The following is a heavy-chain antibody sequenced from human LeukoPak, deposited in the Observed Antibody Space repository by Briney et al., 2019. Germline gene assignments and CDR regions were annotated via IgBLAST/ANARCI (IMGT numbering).Heavy chain of an antibody. CDR1: GGSISSGGYS. J-gene: IGHJ6*02. CDR2: IYNSEST. Sequence: PSETLSLTCTVSGGSISSGGYSWSWIRQHPGKGLEWIWYIYNSESTNYNPSLKSRVTISVDTSKNQFSLKLSSVTAADTAVYYCARLSTAAAGTGAGVGYYYGMDVWGQGTTVTVSS. D-gene: IGHD6-13*01. CDR3: ARLSTAAAGTGAGVGYYYGMDV. V-gene: IGHV4-31*03.